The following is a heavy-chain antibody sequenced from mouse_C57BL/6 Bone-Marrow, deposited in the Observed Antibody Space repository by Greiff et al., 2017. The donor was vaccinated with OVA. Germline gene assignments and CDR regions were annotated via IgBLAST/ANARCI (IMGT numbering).Heavy chain of an antibody. D-gene: IGHD4-1*01. CDR3: ARSRLGPGFAY. CDR2: IDPSDSYT. CDR1: GYTFTSYW. V-gene: IGHV1-59*01. J-gene: IGHJ3*01. Sequence: QVQLQQSGAELVRPGTSVKLSCKASGYTFTSYWMHWVKQRPGQGLEWIGVIDPSDSYTNYNQKFKGKATLTVDTSSSTAYMQLSSLTSEDSAVYYCARSRLGPGFAYWGQGTLVTVSA.